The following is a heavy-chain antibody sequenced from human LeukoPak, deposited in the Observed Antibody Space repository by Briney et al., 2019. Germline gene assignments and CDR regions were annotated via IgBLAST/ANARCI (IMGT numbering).Heavy chain of an antibody. V-gene: IGHV3-30-3*01. J-gene: IGHJ4*02. CDR2: ISYDGSNK. CDR1: GFTFSSYA. CDR3: ARGPLPHYFDY. Sequence: PGGSLRLSCAASGFTFSSYAMHGVRQAPGKGLEWVAVISYDGSNKYYADSVKGRFTISRDNSKNTLYLQMNSLRAEDTAVYYCARGPLPHYFDYWGQGTLVTVSS.